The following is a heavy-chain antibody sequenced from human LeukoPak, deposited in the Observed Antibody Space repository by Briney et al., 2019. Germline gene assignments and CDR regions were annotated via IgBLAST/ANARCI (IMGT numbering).Heavy chain of an antibody. D-gene: IGHD3-22*01. CDR3: ARDYQTPLRIYYDSSGYDY. J-gene: IGHJ4*02. CDR1: GFTFSSYS. V-gene: IGHV3-48*02. CDR2: ISSSSSTI. Sequence: PGRSLRLSCAASGFTFSSYSMNWVRQAPGKGLEWVSYISSSSSTIYYADSVKGRFTISRDNAKNSLYLQMNSLRDEDTAVYYCARDYQTPLRIYYDSSGYDYWGQGTLVTVSS.